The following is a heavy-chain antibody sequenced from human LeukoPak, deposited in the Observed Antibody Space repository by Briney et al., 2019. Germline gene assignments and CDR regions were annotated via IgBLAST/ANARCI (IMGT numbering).Heavy chain of an antibody. CDR3: ARRRGISMVRGVRDYYYGMDV. Sequence: GGSLRLSCAGSGFTFSHYSMNWVRQAPGKGLEWVSSISSSNSYIYYADSVKGRFTISRGNAKNSLYLQMNSLRAEDTAVYYCARRRGISMVRGVRDYYYGMDVWGKGTTVTVSS. J-gene: IGHJ6*04. CDR2: ISSSNSYI. D-gene: IGHD3-10*01. CDR1: GFTFSHYS. V-gene: IGHV3-21*04.